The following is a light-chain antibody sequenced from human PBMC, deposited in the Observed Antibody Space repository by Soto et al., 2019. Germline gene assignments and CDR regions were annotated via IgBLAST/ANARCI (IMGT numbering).Light chain of an antibody. Sequence: QSVLTQPASVSGSLGQSITISCTGASRDIGTHDYVSWYQHSPGRAPKLMIYEVSNRPSGVSSRFSGSKSGNTASLTISGLQADDEADYYCFSNTAFGGGTKVTVL. J-gene: IGLJ2*01. CDR2: EVS. CDR3: FSNTA. V-gene: IGLV2-14*01. CDR1: SRDIGTHDY.